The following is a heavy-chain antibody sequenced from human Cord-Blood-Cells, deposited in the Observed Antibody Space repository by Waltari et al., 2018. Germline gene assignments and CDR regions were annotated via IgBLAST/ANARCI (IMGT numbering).Heavy chain of an antibody. V-gene: IGHV4-4*02. CDR1: GGSLSSSHW. J-gene: IGHJ4*02. CDR2: IYLSGST. Sequence: QVQLQESGPGLVKPSGTLSLICAVSGGSLSSSHWWSWVRQPPGQGLEWMGEIYLSGSTNYVPGLKSRVAITGDKSKNQFSLKLSSVTAADTAVYYCAVRDRSGYYYCDYWCQGTLVTVSS. CDR3: AVRDRSGYYYCDY. D-gene: IGHD3-22*01.